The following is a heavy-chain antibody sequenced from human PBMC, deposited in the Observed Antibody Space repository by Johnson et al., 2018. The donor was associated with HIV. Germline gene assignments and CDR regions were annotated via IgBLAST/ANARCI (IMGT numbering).Heavy chain of an antibody. CDR3: AKGDTVVGAKYAFDF. Sequence: QVQLVESGGGVVQPGRSLRLSCAASGFTFSSYAMHWVRQAPGKGLEWVAVISYDGSNKYYADSVKGRFTISRDNFKNTLYLQMNSLRAEDTALYYCAKGDTVVGAKYAFDFWGQGTMVTVSS. V-gene: IGHV3-30*04. CDR2: ISYDGSNK. J-gene: IGHJ3*01. CDR1: GFTFSSYA. D-gene: IGHD1-26*01.